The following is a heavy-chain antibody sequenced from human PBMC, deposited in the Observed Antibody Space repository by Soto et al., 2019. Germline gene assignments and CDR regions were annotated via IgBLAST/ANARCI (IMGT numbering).Heavy chain of an antibody. CDR2: INVYNGNT. D-gene: IGHD5-12*01. CDR3: ARGQDRYSGYEVDKF. V-gene: IGHV1-18*01. J-gene: IGHJ4*02. Sequence: QVQLVQSGAELKKPGASVKVSCKASGYTFISYGISWVRQAPGQGLEWMGWINVYNGNTNYASKLQGRVTMTTASSTSTVYMELRSLRSDDTAVYYCARGQDRYSGYEVDKFWGQGTLVTVSS. CDR1: GYTFISYG.